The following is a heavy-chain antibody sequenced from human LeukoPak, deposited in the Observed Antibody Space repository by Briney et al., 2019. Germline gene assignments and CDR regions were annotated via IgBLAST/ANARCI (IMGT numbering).Heavy chain of an antibody. CDR3: ARDKCSGGSCFLPDI. D-gene: IGHD2-15*01. J-gene: IGHJ3*02. CDR1: GLTFSSYS. Sequence: GGSLRLSCAASGLTFSSYSMNWVRQAPGKGLEWVSSISSSSSYIYYADSVKGRFTISRDNAKNSLYLQMNSLRAEDTAVYYCARDKCSGGSCFLPDIWGQGTMVTVSS. V-gene: IGHV3-21*01. CDR2: ISSSSSYI.